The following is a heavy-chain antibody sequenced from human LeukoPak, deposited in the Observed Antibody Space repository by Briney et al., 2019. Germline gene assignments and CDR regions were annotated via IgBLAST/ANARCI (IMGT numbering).Heavy chain of an antibody. CDR1: GYTFTSYG. D-gene: IGHD2-15*01. CDR3: ARMKVAHDAFDI. V-gene: IGHV1-18*01. Sequence: ASVKVSCKASGYTFTSYGISWVRQAPGQGLEWMGWISAYNGNTNYAQKLQGRVTMTTDTSTSTAYVELRSLRSDDTAVYYCARMKVAHDAFDIWGQGTMVTVSS. CDR2: ISAYNGNT. J-gene: IGHJ3*02.